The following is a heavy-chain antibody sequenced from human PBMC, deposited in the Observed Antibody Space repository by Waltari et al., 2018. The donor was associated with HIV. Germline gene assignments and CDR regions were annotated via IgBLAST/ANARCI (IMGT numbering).Heavy chain of an antibody. D-gene: IGHD3-3*01. CDR2: ISAYNGNT. J-gene: IGHJ6*02. V-gene: IGHV1-18*01. CDR1: G. CDR3: ARGGSITIFGVVIRGEYGMDV. Sequence: GISWVRQAPGQGLEWMGWISAYNGNTNYAQKLQGRVTMTTDTSTSTAYMELRSLRSDDTAVYYCARGGSITIFGVVIRGEYGMDVWGQGTTVTASS.